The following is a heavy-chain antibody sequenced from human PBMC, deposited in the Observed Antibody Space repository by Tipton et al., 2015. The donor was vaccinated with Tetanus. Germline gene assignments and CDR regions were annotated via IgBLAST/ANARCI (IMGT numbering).Heavy chain of an antibody. V-gene: IGHV3-74*01. D-gene: IGHD3-10*01. Sequence: SLRLSCAASGFTFSSHWMHWVRQVPGKGLVWVSRIHSDGSSTSYADSVKGRFTISRDNAKNTLYLQMNSLRAEDTAVYYCARDRYYYGSGTDAFDIWGQGTMVTVSS. J-gene: IGHJ3*02. CDR3: ARDRYYYGSGTDAFDI. CDR2: IHSDGSST. CDR1: GFTFSSHW.